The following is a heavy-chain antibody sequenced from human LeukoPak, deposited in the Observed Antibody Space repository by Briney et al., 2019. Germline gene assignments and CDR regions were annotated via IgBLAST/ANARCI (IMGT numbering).Heavy chain of an antibody. CDR1: GFTVSSNY. V-gene: IGHV3-66*01. D-gene: IGHD2-15*01. J-gene: IGHJ4*02. CDR2: IFSGRNT. CDR3: ARTVPGYCSGGSCLGY. Sequence: PGGSLRLSCAASGFTVSSNYMSWVRQAPGKGLDWVSVIFSGRNTYYADSVKGRFTISTDNSKNTLDLQMNSLRAEDTAVYYCARTVPGYCSGGSCLGYWGQGTLVTVSS.